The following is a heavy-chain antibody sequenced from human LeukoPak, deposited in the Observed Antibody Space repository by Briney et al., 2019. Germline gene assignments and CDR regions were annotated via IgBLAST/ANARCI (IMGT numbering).Heavy chain of an antibody. Sequence: SETLSLTCTVSGGSISSSSYYWVWIRQPPGKGLEWIGSIYSSGSTYYNPSLKSRVTISVDTPKNQFSLKLSSVTAADTAVYYCARLYRRFGESDDYWGQGTLVAVSS. CDR2: IYSSGST. CDR3: ARLYRRFGESDDY. V-gene: IGHV4-39*01. CDR1: GGSISSSSYY. D-gene: IGHD3-10*01. J-gene: IGHJ4*02.